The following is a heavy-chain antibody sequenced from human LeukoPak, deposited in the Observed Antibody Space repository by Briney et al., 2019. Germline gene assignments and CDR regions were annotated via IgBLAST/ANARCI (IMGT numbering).Heavy chain of an antibody. V-gene: IGHV1-3*03. CDR3: AREVVVTAFGGSSYYYYYYMDV. CDR1: GSTFTGYY. J-gene: IGHJ6*03. CDR2: INAGNGNT. Sequence: ASVKVSFTSSGSTFTGYYMHWMRLGPAQGLGLMWWINAGNGNTKYSQEFQVRVTITRDTSASTAYMELSSLRSEDMAVYYCAREVVVTAFGGSSYYYYYYMDVWGKGTTVTVSS. D-gene: IGHD2-21*02.